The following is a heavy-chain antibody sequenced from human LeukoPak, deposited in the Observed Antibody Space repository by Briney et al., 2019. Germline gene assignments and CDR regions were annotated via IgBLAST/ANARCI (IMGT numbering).Heavy chain of an antibody. CDR3: ARAPRVSRDFDY. D-gene: IGHD6-13*01. CDR1: GGSFSGYY. CDR2: IYYSGST. J-gene: IGHJ4*02. Sequence: PSETLSLTCAVYGGSFSGYYWSWIRQPPGKGLEWIGSIYYSGSTYYNPSLKSRVTISVDTFKNQFSLKLSSVTAADTAVYYCARAPRVSRDFDYWGQGTLVTVSS. V-gene: IGHV4-34*01.